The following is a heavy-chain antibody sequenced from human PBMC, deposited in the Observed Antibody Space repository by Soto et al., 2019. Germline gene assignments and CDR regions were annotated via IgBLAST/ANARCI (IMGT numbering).Heavy chain of an antibody. V-gene: IGHV3-30*04. J-gene: IGHJ4*02. D-gene: IGHD4-17*01. CDR2: ISSDGSIT. Sequence: QVQLVESGGGVVQPGRSLRLSCAASGFSFSSYAMHWVRQAPGKGLEWVAVISSDGSITYYADSVKGRFTFSRDNPKNTRFPKINSLRAEDTAVYFCARGHSTTVLTPGSLDFDYSGQGTLVTVSS. CDR1: GFSFSSYA. CDR3: ARGHSTTVLTPGSLDFDY.